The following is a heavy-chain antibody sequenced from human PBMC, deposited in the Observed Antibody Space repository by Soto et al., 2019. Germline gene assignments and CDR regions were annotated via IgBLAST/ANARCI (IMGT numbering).Heavy chain of an antibody. CDR1: GFTFSSYW. CDR3: ARDWRMVRGVPFDY. D-gene: IGHD3-10*01. V-gene: IGHV3-74*01. J-gene: IGHJ4*02. CDR2: INSDGSST. Sequence: EVQLVESGGGLVQPGGSLRLSCAASGFTFSSYWMHWVRQAPGKGLVWVSRINSDGSSTSYADSVKGRFTISRDNAKNPLYLQMNSLRAEDTAVYYCARDWRMVRGVPFDYWGQGTLVTVSS.